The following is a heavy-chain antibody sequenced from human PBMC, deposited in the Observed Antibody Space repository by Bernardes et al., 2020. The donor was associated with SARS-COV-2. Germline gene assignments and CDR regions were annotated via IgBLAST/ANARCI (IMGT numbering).Heavy chain of an antibody. Sequence: GGSLRLSCAASGFTFSTSNMNWVRQAPGKGLEWVSSISSTSTYIYYADSVKGRFTISRDNSKNSLYLQMNSLKAEDTAVYYCARGSIAAYFDYWGQGILVTVSS. V-gene: IGHV3-21*01. D-gene: IGHD6-6*01. J-gene: IGHJ4*02. CDR3: ARGSIAAYFDY. CDR1: GFTFSTSN. CDR2: ISSTSTYI.